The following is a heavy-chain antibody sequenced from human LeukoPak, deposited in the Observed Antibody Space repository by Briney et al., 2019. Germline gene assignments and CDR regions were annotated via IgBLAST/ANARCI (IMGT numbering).Heavy chain of an antibody. CDR2: INHSGST. V-gene: IGHV4-34*01. CDR1: GGSFSGYY. D-gene: IGHD2-2*01. CDR3: ARAGIVVVPAAMGRNPSFDY. Sequence: SETLSLTCAVHGGSFSGYYWSWIRQPPGKGLEWIGEINHSGSTNYNPSLKSRVTISVDTSKNQFSLKLSSVTAADTAVYYCARAGIVVVPAAMGRNPSFDYWGQGTLVTVSS. J-gene: IGHJ4*02.